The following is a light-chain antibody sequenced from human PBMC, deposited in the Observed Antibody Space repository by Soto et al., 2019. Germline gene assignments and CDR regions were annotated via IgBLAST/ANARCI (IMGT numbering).Light chain of an antibody. CDR2: DVT. J-gene: IGLJ1*01. CDR3: CSYAGNYIYV. V-gene: IGLV2-11*01. Sequence: QSALTQPRSVSGSPGQSVTISCTGTYSDIGTYDAVSWYQQNPGKAPKIIIYDVTKRPSGVPDRFSGSKSGSTASLTTSGLQAEDEADYYCCSYAGNYIYVFGTGTKVTVL. CDR1: YSDIGTYDA.